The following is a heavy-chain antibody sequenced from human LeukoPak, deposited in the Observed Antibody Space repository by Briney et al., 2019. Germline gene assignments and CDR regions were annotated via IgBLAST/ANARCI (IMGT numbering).Heavy chain of an antibody. J-gene: IGHJ6*03. CDR1: VGTFSSYA. CDR2: IIPIFGTA. CDR3: ARVRGYSYGWYYYMDV. V-gene: IGHV1-69*05. D-gene: IGHD5-18*01. Sequence: SVKVSCQASVGTFSSYAISWVRQAPGQRLEWMGGIIPIFGTANYAQKFQGRVTITTDESTSTAYMELSSLRSEDTAVYYCARVRGYSYGWYYYMDVWGKGTTVTVSS.